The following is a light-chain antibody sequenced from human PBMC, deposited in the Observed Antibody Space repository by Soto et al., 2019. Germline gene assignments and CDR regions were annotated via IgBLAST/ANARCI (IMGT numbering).Light chain of an antibody. CDR1: QSISSY. Sequence: DLQMTPPPSSLSASVGDRVTITCRASQSISSYLNWYQQKPGKAPKLLIYAASSLQSGVPSRFSGSGSRTDFTLTISSLQPEEFATYYGQQSYSTPYTFGQGTKLEIK. CDR2: AAS. J-gene: IGKJ2*01. CDR3: QQSYSTPYT. V-gene: IGKV1-39*01.